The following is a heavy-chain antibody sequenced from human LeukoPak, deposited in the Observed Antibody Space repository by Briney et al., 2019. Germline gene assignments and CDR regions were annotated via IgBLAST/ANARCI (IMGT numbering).Heavy chain of an antibody. D-gene: IGHD3-22*01. V-gene: IGHV1-18*01. J-gene: IGHJ4*02. CDR3: ARDLYYDSSGYYNGGY. Sequence: ASVKVSCKASGYTFTSYGISWVRQAPGQGLEWMGWISAYNGNTNYAQKLQGRVTMTTDTSTSTAYMELRSLRSDDTAVYYCARDLYYDSSGYYNGGYWGQGTLVTVSS. CDR2: ISAYNGNT. CDR1: GYTFTSYG.